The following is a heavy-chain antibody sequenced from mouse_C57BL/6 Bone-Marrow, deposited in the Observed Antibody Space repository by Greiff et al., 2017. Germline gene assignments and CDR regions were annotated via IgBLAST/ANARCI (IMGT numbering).Heavy chain of an antibody. CDR3: ARRRMYSAMDY. V-gene: IGHV1-85*01. J-gene: IGHJ4*01. CDR1: GYTFTRYD. CDR2: IYPRDGST. Sequence: QVQLQQSGPELVKPGASVKLSCKASGYTFTRYDLNWVKQRPGQGLAWIGWIYPRDGSTKYNEKFKGKATLTVDTSSSTAYMELHSRTSEDSAVEFCARRRMYSAMDYWGQGTSVTVSS.